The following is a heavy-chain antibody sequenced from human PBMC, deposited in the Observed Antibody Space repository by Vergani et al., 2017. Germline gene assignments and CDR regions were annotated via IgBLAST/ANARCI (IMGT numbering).Heavy chain of an antibody. D-gene: IGHD2-8*01. J-gene: IGHJ5*01. V-gene: IGHV1-69*13. CDR2: FISRFATA. CDR1: GVTFNNHA. Sequence: QVQLVQSGAEVKKPGSSVKVSCKAPGVTFNNHALSWVRQAPGQGLEWMGRFISRFATAKYAQQFQGRVTMTADESTYTVYMELSGLRSEDTAVYYCARDSLIRDGYCTTYYCPRTRFDSWGQGTLVTVSS. CDR3: ARDSLIRDGYCTTYYCPRTRFDS.